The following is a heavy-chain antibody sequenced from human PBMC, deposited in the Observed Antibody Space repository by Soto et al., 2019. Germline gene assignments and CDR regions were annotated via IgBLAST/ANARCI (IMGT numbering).Heavy chain of an antibody. CDR3: AKWNAFYYDSTAYSGFDC. J-gene: IGHJ4*02. V-gene: IGHV3-23*01. CDR2: MSCGGDTT. Sequence: GGCLRISCAPSALTSSIYAMTAVGQAPGKGLDLVSAMSCGGDTTYSADSVKGRFTTSRANSKNTLYLQLNSLRAEDTATYYCAKWNAFYYDSTAYSGFDCWGRGAMVTVSS. CDR1: ALTSSIYA. D-gene: IGHD3-22*01.